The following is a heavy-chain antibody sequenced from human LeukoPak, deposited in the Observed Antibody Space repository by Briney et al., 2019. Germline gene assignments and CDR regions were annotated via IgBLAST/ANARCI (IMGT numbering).Heavy chain of an antibody. V-gene: IGHV4-59*08. Sequence: PSETLSLTCTVSGGSISSYYWSWIRQPPGKGLEWIGYIYYSGSTNYNPSLKSRVTISVDTSKNQFSLKLSSVTAADTAVYYCASREIDSSGYYDYWGQGTLVTVSS. CDR2: IYYSGST. J-gene: IGHJ4*02. D-gene: IGHD3-22*01. CDR1: GGSISSYY. CDR3: ASREIDSSGYYDY.